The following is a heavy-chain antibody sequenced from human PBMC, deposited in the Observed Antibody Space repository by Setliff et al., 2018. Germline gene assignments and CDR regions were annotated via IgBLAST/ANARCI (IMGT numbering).Heavy chain of an antibody. D-gene: IGHD6-13*01. J-gene: IGHJ6*02. CDR2: ISADNGNA. Sequence: ASVKVSCKASGYTFTTYGISWVRQAPGKGLEWMGWISADNGNANYAQNLQGRVTMTTDTSTSTAYMELRSLRSDDTAIYYCARVRKNDDSNNWYGASYYSYHYAMDVWGLGTTVTVSS. CDR3: ARVRKNDDSNNWYGASYYSYHYAMDV. CDR1: GYTFTTYG. V-gene: IGHV1-18*01.